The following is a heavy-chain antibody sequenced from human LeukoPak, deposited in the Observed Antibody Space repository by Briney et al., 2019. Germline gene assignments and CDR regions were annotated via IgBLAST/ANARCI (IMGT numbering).Heavy chain of an antibody. CDR1: GYTFTGYY. J-gene: IGHJ4*02. CDR3: ARAFHVVVTAISDY. Sequence: ASVKVSCKASGYTFTGYYMHWVRQAPGQGLEWMGWINPNSGGTNYAQKFQGRVTMTRDTSISTAYMELSRLRSEDTAVYYCARAFHVVVTAISDYWGQGTLVTVSS. CDR2: INPNSGGT. V-gene: IGHV1-2*02. D-gene: IGHD2-21*02.